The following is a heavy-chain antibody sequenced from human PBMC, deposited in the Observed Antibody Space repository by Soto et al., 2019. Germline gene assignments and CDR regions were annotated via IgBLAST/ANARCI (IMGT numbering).Heavy chain of an antibody. V-gene: IGHV3-21*01. Sequence: GGSLRLSCAASGFTFSSYSMNWVRQAPGKGLEWVSSISSSSSYIYYADSVKGRFTISRDNAKNSLYLQMNSLRAEDTAVYYSARDQVEVAGSNAFDIWGQGTMVTVS. CDR1: GFTFSSYS. J-gene: IGHJ3*02. D-gene: IGHD6-19*01. CDR3: ARDQVEVAGSNAFDI. CDR2: ISSSSSYI.